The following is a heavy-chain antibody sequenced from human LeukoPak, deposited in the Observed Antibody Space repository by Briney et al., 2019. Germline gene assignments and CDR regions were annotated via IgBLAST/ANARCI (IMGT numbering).Heavy chain of an antibody. CDR3: ARDFNHHYYYYMDV. CDR2: IKQDGSET. CDR1: GFTFGNYW. Sequence: GGSLRLSCVGSGFTFGNYWMTWVRQAPGKGLEWVANIKQDGSETYSLDSVKDRFTVSRDNAKNSLYLQMNNLRAEGTAVYYCARDFNHHYYYYMDVWGKGTTVTVSS. J-gene: IGHJ6*03. V-gene: IGHV3-7*01.